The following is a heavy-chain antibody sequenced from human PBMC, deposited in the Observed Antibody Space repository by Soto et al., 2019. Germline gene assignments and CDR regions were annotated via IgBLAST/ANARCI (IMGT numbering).Heavy chain of an antibody. CDR3: TRDGIAVAFDY. CDR1: GFSLSTSGVG. D-gene: IGHD6-19*01. J-gene: IGHJ4*02. CDR2: IYWDDDK. V-gene: IGHV2-5*02. Sequence: QITLKESGPPLVKPTQTLTLTCTFSGFSLSTSGVGVGWIRQPPGKALEWLALIYWDDDKRYSPSLKSRLTLTKETAKNQMVLTMTNMDPVDTATYYCTRDGIAVAFDYWGQGTLVTVSS.